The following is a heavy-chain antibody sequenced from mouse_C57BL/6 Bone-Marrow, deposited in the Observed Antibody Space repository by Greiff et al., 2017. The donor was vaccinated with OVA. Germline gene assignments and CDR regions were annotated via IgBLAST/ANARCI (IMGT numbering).Heavy chain of an antibody. J-gene: IGHJ2*01. V-gene: IGHV5-6*01. CDR1: GFTFSSYG. D-gene: IGHD4-1*01. CDR2: ISSGGSYT. CDR3: ARHKLGPGDY. Sequence: EVQLVESGGDLVKPGGSLKLSCAASGFTFSSYGMSWVRQTPDKRLEWVATISSGGSYTYYPDSVNGRFTISRDNAKNTLYLQMSSLKSEDTAMYYCARHKLGPGDYWGQGTTLTVSS.